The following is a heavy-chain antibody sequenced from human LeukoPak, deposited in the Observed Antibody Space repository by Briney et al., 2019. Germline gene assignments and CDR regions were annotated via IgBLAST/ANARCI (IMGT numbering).Heavy chain of an antibody. D-gene: IGHD3-3*02. Sequence: PSETLCLTCTVSGGSMSRYYRSWIRQPPGKGLEWIGYMYYSGSTKYNPSLKSRVTISVDTSKNQFSLKLSSVTAADTAVYYCARSSTGSYFDDWGQGTLVTVSS. CDR3: ARSSTGSYFDD. J-gene: IGHJ4*02. CDR2: MYYSGST. V-gene: IGHV4-59*01. CDR1: GGSMSRYY.